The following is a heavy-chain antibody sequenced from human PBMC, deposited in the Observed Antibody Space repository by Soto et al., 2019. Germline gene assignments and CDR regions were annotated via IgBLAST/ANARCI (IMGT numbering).Heavy chain of an antibody. D-gene: IGHD2-2*01. CDR3: ARDHRPMDAFDI. J-gene: IGHJ3*02. V-gene: IGHV1-18*01. CDR1: GGTFSSYA. Sequence: ASVKVSCKASGGTFSSYAISWVRQAPGQGLEWMGWISAYNGNTNYAQKLQGRVTMTTDTSTSTAYMELRSLRSDDTAVYYCARDHRPMDAFDIWGQGTMVTVSS. CDR2: ISAYNGNT.